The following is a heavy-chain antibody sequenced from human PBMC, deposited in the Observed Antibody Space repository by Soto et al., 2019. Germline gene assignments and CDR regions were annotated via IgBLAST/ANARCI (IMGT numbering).Heavy chain of an antibody. CDR2: IKSTKDGGAR. J-gene: IGHJ4*02. Sequence: EVQVVESGGDLVEPGGSLRLSCVTSGFMFSSAWMSWVRQAPGKGLEWVARIKSTKDGGARDYAAPENGRFSISRDDSKSTVYLQMNSLRVEDTALYYCVEGWNDFWGQGTLVTVSS. CDR3: VEGWNDF. CDR1: GFMFSSAW. V-gene: IGHV3-15*01. D-gene: IGHD1-1*01.